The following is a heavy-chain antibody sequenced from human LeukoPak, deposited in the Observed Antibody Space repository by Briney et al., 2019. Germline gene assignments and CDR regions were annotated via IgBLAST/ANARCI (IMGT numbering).Heavy chain of an antibody. CDR1: GGSISSSSYY. CDR2: IYYSGTT. Sequence: SETLSLTCTVSGGSISSSSYYWGWIRQPPGKGLEWIGSIYYSGTTYYNPSLKSRVTISVDTSNNQFSLKLRSVTATDTAVYYCARRTIIMIVGYYFDYWGQGTLVTVSS. CDR3: ARRTIIMIVGYYFDY. J-gene: IGHJ4*02. D-gene: IGHD3-22*01. V-gene: IGHV4-39*01.